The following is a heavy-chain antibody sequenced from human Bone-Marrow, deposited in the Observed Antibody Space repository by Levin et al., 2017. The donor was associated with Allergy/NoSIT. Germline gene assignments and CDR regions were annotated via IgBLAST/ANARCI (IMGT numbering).Heavy chain of an antibody. CDR1: GFTFSSYA. D-gene: IGHD2-15*01. CDR3: AKRTLTDCSGGSCYGSGFDY. Sequence: GESLKISCAASGFTFSSYAMSWVRQAPGKGLEWVSAISDGGDSTYYADSVKGRFTISRDNSKNTLYLQMNSLRAEDTAVYFCAKRTLTDCSGGSCYGSGFDYWGQGTLVTVSS. J-gene: IGHJ4*02. CDR2: ISDGGDST. V-gene: IGHV3-23*01.